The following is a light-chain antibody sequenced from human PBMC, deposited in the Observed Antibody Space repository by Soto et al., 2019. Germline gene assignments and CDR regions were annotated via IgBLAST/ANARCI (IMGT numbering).Light chain of an antibody. J-gene: IGLJ2*01. V-gene: IGLV1-40*01. CDR3: HSYDSSLGGARV. Sequence: QSVLTQPPSVSGAPGQSVTISCTGTSGNIGAGYDVHWYQQPPGSTPKLLIYNNDNRLSGVPDRFSGFKSGASASLTITGLQAEDEADYYCHSYDSSLGGARVFGGGTKLTVL. CDR1: SGNIGAGYD. CDR2: NND.